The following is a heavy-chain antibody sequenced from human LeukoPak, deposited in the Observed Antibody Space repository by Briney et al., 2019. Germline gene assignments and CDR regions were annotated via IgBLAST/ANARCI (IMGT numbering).Heavy chain of an antibody. V-gene: IGHV3-23*01. CDR3: AKALLRGSYYYFDY. J-gene: IGHJ4*02. CDR2: ISGGGGST. CDR1: GFTFSNYA. Sequence: GGSLRLSCAASGFTFSNYAMDWVRQAPGKGLEWVSAISGGGGSTYYADSVKGRFTISRGNSKNTLYLQMNSLRAEDTAVYYCAKALLRGSYYYFDYWGQGTLVTVSS. D-gene: IGHD1-26*01.